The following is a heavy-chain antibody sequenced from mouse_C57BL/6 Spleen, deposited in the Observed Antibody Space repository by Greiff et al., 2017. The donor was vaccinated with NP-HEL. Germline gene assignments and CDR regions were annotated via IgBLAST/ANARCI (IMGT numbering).Heavy chain of an antibody. Sequence: VQLVESGPELVKPGASVKISCKASGYAFSSSWMNWVKQRPGKGLEWIGRIYPGDGDTNYNGKFKGKATLTADKSSSTAYMQLSSLTSEDSAVYFCASYDYDEFLFAYWGQGTLVTVSA. CDR3: ASYDYDEFLFAY. D-gene: IGHD2-4*01. CDR1: GYAFSSSW. J-gene: IGHJ3*01. V-gene: IGHV1-82*01. CDR2: IYPGDGDT.